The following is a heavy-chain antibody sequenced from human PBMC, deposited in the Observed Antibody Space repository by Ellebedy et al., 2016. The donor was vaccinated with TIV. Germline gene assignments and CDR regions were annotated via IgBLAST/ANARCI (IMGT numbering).Heavy chain of an antibody. CDR3: ARVDLGLAFDY. D-gene: IGHD3/OR15-3a*01. CDR1: GFTVSGNY. Sequence: GESLKISCAVSGFTVSGNYMSWVRQAPGEGLEWVSIIYSSGITYYADSVKGRFTISRDISKNTVYLQMNSLRAEDTAVYYCARVDLGLAFDYWGRGTLVTVSS. CDR2: IYSSGIT. V-gene: IGHV3-53*01. J-gene: IGHJ4*02.